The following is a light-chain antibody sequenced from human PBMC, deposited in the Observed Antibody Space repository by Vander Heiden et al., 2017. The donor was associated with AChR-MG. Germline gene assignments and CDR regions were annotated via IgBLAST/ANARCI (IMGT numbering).Light chain of an antibody. CDR1: QSVSSNY. CDR3: QQYGSSPWT. Sequence: EIVLTQSPGTLSLSPGERATLPCRASQSVSSNYLAWYQQKPGQAPRLLIYGASNRATGIPDRFSGSGSGTDFTLTISRLEPEDFALYYCQQYGSSPWTFGQGTKVEIK. J-gene: IGKJ1*01. V-gene: IGKV3-20*01. CDR2: GAS.